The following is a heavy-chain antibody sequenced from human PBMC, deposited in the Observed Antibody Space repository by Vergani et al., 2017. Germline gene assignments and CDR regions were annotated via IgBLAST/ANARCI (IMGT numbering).Heavy chain of an antibody. CDR1: GGSISSGGYY. Sequence: QVQLQESGPGLVKPSQTLSLTCTVSGGSISSGGYYWSWIRQHPGKGLEWIGYIYYSGSTYYNPSLKSRVTISVDTSKNQFSLKLSSVTAADAAVYYCAGSPPIVVVVADPSYYYGMDVWGQGTTVTVSS. CDR3: AGSPPIVVVVADPSYYYGMDV. V-gene: IGHV4-30-4*08. CDR2: IYYSGST. D-gene: IGHD2-15*01. J-gene: IGHJ6*02.